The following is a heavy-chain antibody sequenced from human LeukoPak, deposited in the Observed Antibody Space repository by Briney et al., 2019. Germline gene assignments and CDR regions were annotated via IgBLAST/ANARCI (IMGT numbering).Heavy chain of an antibody. CDR1: GGSIATRNYY. V-gene: IGHV4-39*01. D-gene: IGHD2-2*01. Sequence: PSETLSLTCSVSGGSIATRNYYWGWIRQPPGKGLEWIASMYYSGSTSYNPSLNNRVTISVDTSKNQFSVKLSSVTAADTAVYYCARGEEFQFSIVVVPAARPRVFDYWGQGTLVTVSS. CDR3: ARGEEFQFSIVVVPAARPRVFDY. J-gene: IGHJ4*02. CDR2: MYYSGST.